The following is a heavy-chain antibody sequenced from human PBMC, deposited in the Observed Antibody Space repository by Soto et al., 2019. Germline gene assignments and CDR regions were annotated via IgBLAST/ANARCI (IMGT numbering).Heavy chain of an antibody. Sequence: GGSLRLSCVAPGVIFSGYGMYWVRQAPGKGLEWVAVIRFDGSNIYYADSVKGRFTISRDNSRNTLYLQMNSLGPEDTALYYCARVAVDTGYRPFDYWGQGTPVTVSS. J-gene: IGHJ4*02. V-gene: IGHV3-33*01. CDR3: ARVAVDTGYRPFDY. CDR1: GVIFSGYG. D-gene: IGHD5-18*01. CDR2: IRFDGSNI.